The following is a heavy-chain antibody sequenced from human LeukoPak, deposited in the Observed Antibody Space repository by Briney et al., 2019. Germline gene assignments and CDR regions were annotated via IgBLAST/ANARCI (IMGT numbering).Heavy chain of an antibody. CDR1: GFIFSSYA. Sequence: GGSLRLSCAASGFIFSSYAMSWVRQAPGKGLEWVSAISRSGENTYYADSVKGRFTISRDNSNNTLYLQMNSLRAEDTAVYYCAKVGYYDSSGYYYGHYYYYYMDVWGKGTTVTVSS. CDR2: ISRSGENT. CDR3: AKVGYYDSSGYYYGHYYYYYMDV. D-gene: IGHD3-22*01. J-gene: IGHJ6*03. V-gene: IGHV3-23*01.